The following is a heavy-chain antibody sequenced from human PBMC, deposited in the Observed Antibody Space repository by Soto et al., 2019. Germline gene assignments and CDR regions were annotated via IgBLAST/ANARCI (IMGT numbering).Heavy chain of an antibody. D-gene: IGHD5-18*01. V-gene: IGHV3-23*01. CDR3: YGYSYGYGRGFDY. J-gene: IGHJ4*02. CDR2: ISGSGGST. CDR1: GFTFSSYA. Sequence: GGSLRLSCAASGFTFSSYAMSWARQAPGKGLEWVSAISGSGGSTYYADSVKGRFTISRDNSKNTLYLQMNSLRAEDTAVYYCYGYSYGYGRGFDYWGQGTLVTVSS.